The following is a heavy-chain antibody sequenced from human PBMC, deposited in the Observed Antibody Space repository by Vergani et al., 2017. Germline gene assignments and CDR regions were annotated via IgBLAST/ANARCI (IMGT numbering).Heavy chain of an antibody. CDR3: ARDRAIVVVPAAINAFDI. D-gene: IGHD2-2*01. J-gene: IGHJ3*02. Sequence: QVQLVQSGAEVKKPGSSVKVSCKASGGTFSSYAISWVRQAPGQGLEWMGGIIPIFGTANYAQKFQGRVTITADESTSTAYMERSSLRSEDTAVYYCARDRAIVVVPAAINAFDIWGQGTMVTVSS. CDR2: IIPIFGTA. V-gene: IGHV1-69*01. CDR1: GGTFSSYA.